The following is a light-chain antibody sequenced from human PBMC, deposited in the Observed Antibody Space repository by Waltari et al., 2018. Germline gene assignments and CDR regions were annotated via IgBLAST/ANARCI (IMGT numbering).Light chain of an antibody. CDR2: ENT. V-gene: IGLV1-51*02. CDR3: GTWDSSLSGAV. CDR1: SSNIGNNY. J-gene: IGLJ7*01. Sequence: QSVLTQPPSVSAAPGQRVTISCSGGSSNIGNNYVSWYRQFPGTPPKLLIYENTGRPSGIPGRFSGSKSGTSATLDITGLQAGDEADYYCGTWDSSLSGAVFGGGTHLTVL.